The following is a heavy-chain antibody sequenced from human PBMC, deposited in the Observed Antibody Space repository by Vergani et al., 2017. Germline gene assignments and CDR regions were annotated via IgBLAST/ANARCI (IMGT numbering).Heavy chain of an antibody. CDR1: GDSISTSSYA. CDR2: VFYGGRT. V-gene: IGHV4-39*01. Sequence: QMQLQESGPGLVKPSETLSLSCTVSGDSISTSSYAWGWIRQPPGKTLEWIGTVFYGGRTSYNPSLNSRVTLSLNTSKKQISLHLTSVTAADTAVYYCARHISVGRPSSMTAFDYWGQGTLVTVSS. CDR3: ARHISVGRPSSMTAFDY. J-gene: IGHJ4*02. D-gene: IGHD6-6*01.